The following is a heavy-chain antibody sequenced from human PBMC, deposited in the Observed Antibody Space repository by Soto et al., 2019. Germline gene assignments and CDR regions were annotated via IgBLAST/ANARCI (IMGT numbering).Heavy chain of an antibody. CDR3: ASLLIGY. CDR2: ISWNSGSI. J-gene: IGHJ4*02. Sequence: EVQLVESGGGLVQPGRSLRLSCAASGFTFDDYAMHWVRQAPGKGLEWVSGISWNSGSIGYADSVKGRFTISRDNAKNSLYLQMNSLRAEDTALYYCASLLIGYWGQGTLVTVSS. V-gene: IGHV3-9*01. CDR1: GFTFDDYA.